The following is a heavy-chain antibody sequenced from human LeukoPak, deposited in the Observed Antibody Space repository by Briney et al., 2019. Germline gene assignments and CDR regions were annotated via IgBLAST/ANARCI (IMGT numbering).Heavy chain of an antibody. J-gene: IGHJ4*02. D-gene: IGHD3-10*01. CDR3: ARDERPTGN. V-gene: IGHV3-30*02. CDR1: GFTFSNYG. Sequence: GGSLRLSCAASGFTFSNYGMHWVRQAPDKGLEWVAFLQNHGGDIHYADSVEGRFTISRDNAKNSLYLQMNSLRAEDTAVYYCARDERPTGNWGQGTLVTVSS. CDR2: LQNHGGDI.